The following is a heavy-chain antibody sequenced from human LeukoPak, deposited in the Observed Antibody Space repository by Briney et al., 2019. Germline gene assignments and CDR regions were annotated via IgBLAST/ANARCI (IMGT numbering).Heavy chain of an antibody. CDR3: ARGVVTAGTNWFDP. CDR1: GFTVSSHF. J-gene: IGHJ5*02. D-gene: IGHD2-2*01. CDR2: IYSGGTT. Sequence: GSLRLSCAASGFTVSSHFMSWVRQAPGEGLEWVSLIYSGGTTYFADSVKGRFTVSRDNSKNTLYLQMNSLRAEDTAVYYCARGVVTAGTNWFDPWGQGTLVTVSS. V-gene: IGHV3-53*01.